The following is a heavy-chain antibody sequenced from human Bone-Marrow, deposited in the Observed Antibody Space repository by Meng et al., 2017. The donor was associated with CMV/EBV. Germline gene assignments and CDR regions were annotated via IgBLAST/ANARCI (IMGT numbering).Heavy chain of an antibody. V-gene: IGHV3-33*05. CDR1: GFSCTKYD. D-gene: IGHD1-7*01. CDR2: MSYDGSNK. CDR3: AKARWMELRGGGFDY. Sequence: FGFSCTKYDMHWVRQAPGKGLDWVAVMSYDGSNKNNADSVKGRFTISRDNSKNTLYLQMNSLRAEDTAVYYCAKARWMELRGGGFDYWGQGTLVTVSS. J-gene: IGHJ4*02.